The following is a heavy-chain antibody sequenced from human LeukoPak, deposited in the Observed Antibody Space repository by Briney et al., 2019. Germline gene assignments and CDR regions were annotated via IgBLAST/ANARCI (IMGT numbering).Heavy chain of an antibody. Sequence: PGGSLRLSCAASGLTFDDYAMHWVRQAPGKGLEWVSGISWNSGSIGYADSVKGRFTISRENAKNSLYLQMNSMRAEDTALYYCAKGYGSGSYPLNWFDPWGQGTLVTVSS. V-gene: IGHV3-9*01. D-gene: IGHD3-10*01. CDR1: GLTFDDYA. J-gene: IGHJ5*02. CDR3: AKGYGSGSYPLNWFDP. CDR2: ISWNSGSI.